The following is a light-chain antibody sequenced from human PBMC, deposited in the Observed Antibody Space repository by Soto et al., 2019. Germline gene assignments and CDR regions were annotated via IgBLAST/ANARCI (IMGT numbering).Light chain of an antibody. CDR2: GAS. CDR1: QSVSSN. CDR3: QQYNNWPRMYT. Sequence: EIVITQSPSTLSVSPGERATLSCRASQSVSSNLAWYQQKPGQAPRLLIYGASTRATGIPARFSGSGSGTEFTLTISSLQSEDFAVYYCQQYNNWPRMYTFGQGTKVDIK. V-gene: IGKV3-15*01. J-gene: IGKJ2*01.